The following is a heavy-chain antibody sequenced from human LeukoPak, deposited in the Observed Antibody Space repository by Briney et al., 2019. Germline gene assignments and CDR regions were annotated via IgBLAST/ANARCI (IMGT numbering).Heavy chain of an antibody. V-gene: IGHV3-7*01. D-gene: IGHD6-19*01. CDR2: IKQDGSEK. J-gene: IGHJ4*02. Sequence: SGGSLRLSCAASGFTFTSFWMTWVRQAPGKGLEWVANIKQDGSEKYYVDSVKGRFTISRDNDKNSVYLQMGSLRADDTAVYFCVGSGWQVYFDFWGQGTLVTVSS. CDR1: GFTFTSFW. CDR3: VGSGWQVYFDF.